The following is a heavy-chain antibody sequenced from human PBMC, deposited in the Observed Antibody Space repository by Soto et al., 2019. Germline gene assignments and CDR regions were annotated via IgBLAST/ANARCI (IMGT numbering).Heavy chain of an antibody. CDR3: ATQSIVVVAATVAFDI. J-gene: IGHJ3*02. V-gene: IGHV5-10-1*01. D-gene: IGHD2-15*01. CDR2: IDPSDSYT. Sequence: GESLKISCKGSGYSFTSYWISWVRQMPGKGLEWMGRIDPSDSYTNYSPSFQGHVTISADKSISTAYLQWSSLKAPDTAMYYCATQSIVVVAATVAFDIWGQGTMVTVSS. CDR1: GYSFTSYW.